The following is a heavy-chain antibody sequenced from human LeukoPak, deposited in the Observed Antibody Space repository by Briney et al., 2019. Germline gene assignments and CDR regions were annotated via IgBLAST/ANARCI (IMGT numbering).Heavy chain of an antibody. CDR2: ISSSSSYT. CDR3: ARLNCGGDCYIYYFDY. CDR1: GFTFSDYY. D-gene: IGHD2-21*02. Sequence: KPGGSLRLSCAASGFTFSDYYMSWIRQAPGKGLEWVSYISSSSSYTNYADSVKGRFTISRDNAKNSLYLQMNSLRAEDTAVYYCARLNCGGDCYIYYFDYWGQGTLVTVSS. J-gene: IGHJ4*02. V-gene: IGHV3-11*03.